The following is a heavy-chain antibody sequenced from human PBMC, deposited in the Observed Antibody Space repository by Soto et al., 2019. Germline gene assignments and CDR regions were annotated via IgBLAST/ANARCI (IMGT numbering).Heavy chain of an antibody. V-gene: IGHV1-69*02. Sequence: QVQLVQSGAEVKKPGSSVKVSCKASGGTFSSDTISWVRQAPGQGLEWMGRIIPILGIANYAQKFQGRVTITADKSTSTAYMELSSLRSEDTAVYYCASSRQLPSYYYYYMDVWGTGTTVTVSS. CDR3: ASSRQLPSYYYYYMDV. CDR1: GGTFSSDT. D-gene: IGHD1-26*01. J-gene: IGHJ6*03. CDR2: IIPILGIA.